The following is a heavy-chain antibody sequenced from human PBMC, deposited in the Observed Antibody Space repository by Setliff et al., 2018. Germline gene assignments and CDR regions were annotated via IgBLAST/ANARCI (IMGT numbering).Heavy chain of an antibody. CDR3: ARDTSGTTYPSDY. V-gene: IGHV3-21*01. Sequence: GGSLRLSCEASGFSFSNYAMNWVRQAPGKGLEWVASFSSRNDYIYHADSVKGRFTISRDNAENSLYLQMNSLRAEDTAVYYCARDTSGTTYPSDYWGQGTLVTVSS. CDR1: GFSFSNYA. CDR2: FSSRNDYI. D-gene: IGHD1-7*01. J-gene: IGHJ4*02.